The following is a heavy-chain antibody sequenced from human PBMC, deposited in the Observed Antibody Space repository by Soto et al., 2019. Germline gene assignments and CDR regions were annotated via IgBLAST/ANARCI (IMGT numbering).Heavy chain of an antibody. CDR1: GFTFSSYG. CDR3: ARGGNSFWFDP. CDR2: IWYDGSNK. Sequence: QVQLVESGGGVVQPGRSLRLSCAASGFTFSSYGMHWVRQAPGKGLECVAVIWYDGSNKYYADSVKGRFTISRDNSKNTRYLQMNSLSAEDTAVYYCARGGNSFWFDPWGQGTLVTVSS. V-gene: IGHV3-33*01. J-gene: IGHJ5*02. D-gene: IGHD2-21*02.